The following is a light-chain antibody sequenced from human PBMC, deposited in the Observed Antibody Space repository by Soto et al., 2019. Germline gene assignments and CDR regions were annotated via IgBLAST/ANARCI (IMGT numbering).Light chain of an antibody. J-gene: IGLJ1*01. CDR1: SSDVGSYNL. Sequence: QSALTQPASVSGSPGQSITISCTGTSSDVGSYNLVSWYQQHPGKAPKLMIYEVIKRPSGVSNRFSGSKSGNTASLTISGLQAEAEADYYCCSYAGSSTYVFGTGTKLTVL. V-gene: IGLV2-23*02. CDR2: EVI. CDR3: CSYAGSSTYV.